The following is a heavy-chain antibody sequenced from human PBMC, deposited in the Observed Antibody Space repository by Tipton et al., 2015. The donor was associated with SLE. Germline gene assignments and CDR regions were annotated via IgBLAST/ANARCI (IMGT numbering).Heavy chain of an antibody. CDR3: AGQDYGDYLPFQHFDL. CDR1: GGSISSSSYY. J-gene: IGHJ2*01. D-gene: IGHD4-17*01. V-gene: IGHV4-39*07. Sequence: TLSLTCTVSGGSISSSSYYWGWIRQPPGKGLEWIGSIYYSGSTYYNPSLKSRVTISVDTSKNQFSLKLSSVTAADTAVYYCAGQDYGDYLPFQHFDLWGRGTLVTVSS. CDR2: IYYSGST.